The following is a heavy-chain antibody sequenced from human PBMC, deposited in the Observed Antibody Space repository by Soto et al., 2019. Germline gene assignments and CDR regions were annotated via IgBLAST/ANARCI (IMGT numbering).Heavy chain of an antibody. CDR1: GYNFNNNW. J-gene: IGHJ4*02. CDR3: SRLLSLPFTIQFRNDFDF. D-gene: IGHD1-1*01. CDR2: IEPSDSYI. V-gene: IGHV5-10-1*01. Sequence: PGESLKISCTASGYNFNNNWIGWVRQTPGKGLEWMGRIEPSDSYIDYSPSFKGHVTISSDKSIKTVYLQWSSLKASDNAMYYCSRLLSLPFTIQFRNDFDFRGPAALVTLSS.